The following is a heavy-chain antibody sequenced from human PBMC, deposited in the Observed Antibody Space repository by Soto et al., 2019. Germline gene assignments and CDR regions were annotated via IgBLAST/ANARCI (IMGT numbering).Heavy chain of an antibody. V-gene: IGHV4-59*08. CDR2: IYYSGST. CDR1: GGSFSGYY. CDR3: AGQYSYGSYGMDV. J-gene: IGHJ6*02. D-gene: IGHD5-18*01. Sequence: PSETLSLTCAVYGGSFSGYYWTWIRQHPGKGLEWIGYIYYSGSTYYNPSLKSRVTISVDTSKNQFSLKLSSVTAADTAVYYCAGQYSYGSYGMDVWGQGTTVTVSS.